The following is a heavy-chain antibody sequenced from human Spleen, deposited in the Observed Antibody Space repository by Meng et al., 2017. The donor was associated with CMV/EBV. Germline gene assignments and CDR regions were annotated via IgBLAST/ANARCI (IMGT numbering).Heavy chain of an antibody. CDR2: IDTDGSSA. D-gene: IGHD3-22*01. CDR3: ARDGWDSSGYGVGALAFDY. Sequence: TFSTYWMHWVRQAPGKGLVWVSRIDTDGSSATYADSVKGRFTISRDNAKNTLYLQMNSLRGEDTAMYYCARDGWDSSGYGVGALAFDYWGQGILVTVSS. V-gene: IGHV3-74*01. CDR1: TFSTYW. J-gene: IGHJ4*02.